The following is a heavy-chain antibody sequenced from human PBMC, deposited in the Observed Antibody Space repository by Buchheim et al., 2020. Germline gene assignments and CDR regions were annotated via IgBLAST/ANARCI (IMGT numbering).Heavy chain of an antibody. CDR3: ARRGYCTNDICYTIFDY. CDR2: IYYSGTT. Sequence: QLQLQESGPGLVKPSETLSLTCTVSGGSISSSSYYWGWIRQPPGKGLEWIGSIYYSGTTYYNPSLKSRVTISVDTSKNQFSLNLGSVTAADTAVYYCARRGYCTNDICYTIFDYWGQGTL. CDR1: GGSISSSSYY. D-gene: IGHD2-8*01. J-gene: IGHJ4*02. V-gene: IGHV4-39*01.